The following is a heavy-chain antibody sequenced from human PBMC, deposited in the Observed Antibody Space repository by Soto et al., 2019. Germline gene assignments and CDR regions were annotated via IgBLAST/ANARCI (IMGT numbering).Heavy chain of an antibody. CDR3: GRLEGLATISYYFDY. D-gene: IGHD3-9*01. CDR2: IYYSGST. Sequence: PSETLSLTCTVSSGNITKYYWGWVRQAPGKGLEWIGYIYYSGSTYYNPSLESRVTISVDKSKNQFSLKLMSLSAADTAVYYCGRLEGLATISYYFDYWGQGALVTVSS. J-gene: IGHJ4*02. CDR1: SGNITKYY. V-gene: IGHV4-59*08.